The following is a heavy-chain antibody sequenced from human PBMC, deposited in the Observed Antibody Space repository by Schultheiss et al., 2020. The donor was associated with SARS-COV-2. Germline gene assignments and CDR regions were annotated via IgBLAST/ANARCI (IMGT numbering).Heavy chain of an antibody. V-gene: IGHV3-9*03. J-gene: IGHJ4*02. CDR1: GFTFDDYA. Sequence: GGSLRLSCAASGFTFDDYAMHWVRQAPGKGLEWVSGISWNSGSIGYADSVKGRFTISRDNAKNSLYLQMNSLRAEDMALYYCARGGNFRSAHYPPFDHWGQGTLVTVSS. CDR3: ARGGNFRSAHYPPFDH. CDR2: ISWNSGSI. D-gene: IGHD3-3*01.